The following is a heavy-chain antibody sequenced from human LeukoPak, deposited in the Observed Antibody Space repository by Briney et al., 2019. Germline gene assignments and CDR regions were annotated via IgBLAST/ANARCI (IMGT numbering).Heavy chain of an antibody. V-gene: IGHV3-33*01. CDR3: AREGSGLPFDY. CDR1: GFSFSPYV. Sequence: GRSLRLSCAASGFSFSPYVMHWVRQAPGKGLEWVAAIWYDGSNIYYADSVKGRFTISRDNSKNTLYLQMNSLRAEDTAVFYCAREGSGLPFDYWGQGTLVTVSS. D-gene: IGHD2-15*01. CDR2: IWYDGSNI. J-gene: IGHJ4*02.